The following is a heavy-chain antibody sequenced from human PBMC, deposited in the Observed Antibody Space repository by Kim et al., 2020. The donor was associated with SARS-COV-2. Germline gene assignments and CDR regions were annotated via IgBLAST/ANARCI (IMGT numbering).Heavy chain of an antibody. Sequence: GGSLRLSCAASGFTVSSNYMSWVRQAPGKGLEWVSVIYSGGSTYYADSVKGRFTISRHNSKNTLYLQMNSLRAEDTAVYYCARESSETYYYGSGSWPFDYWGQGTLVTVSS. D-gene: IGHD3-10*01. V-gene: IGHV3-53*04. CDR1: GFTVSSNY. CDR3: ARESSETYYYGSGSWPFDY. J-gene: IGHJ4*02. CDR2: IYSGGST.